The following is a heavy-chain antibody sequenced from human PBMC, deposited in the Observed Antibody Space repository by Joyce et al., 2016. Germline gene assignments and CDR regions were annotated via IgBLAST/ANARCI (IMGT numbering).Heavy chain of an antibody. D-gene: IGHD3-16*01. Sequence: QVQLVESGGGVVQPGRSLRLSCAASGFNFTKYIMHWVRQAPGKGPEWVAVIWHDRNNKYYADSVKGRFTISRDNSKNTLYLQMDSLTAEDTAVYYCATLGTSGFDSWGQGTLVTVSS. V-gene: IGHV3-33*03. CDR1: GFNFTKYI. J-gene: IGHJ4*02. CDR3: ATLGTSGFDS. CDR2: IWHDRNNK.